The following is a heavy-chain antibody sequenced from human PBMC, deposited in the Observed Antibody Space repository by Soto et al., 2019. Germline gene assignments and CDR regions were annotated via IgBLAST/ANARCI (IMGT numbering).Heavy chain of an antibody. CDR3: ARSLRFLEWSHNYYYYGMDV. CDR2: INHSGSS. V-gene: IGHV4-34*01. D-gene: IGHD3-3*01. Sequence: VTLSLTCAVYGGSFSGYYWSWIRPSHSKVLEWIGEINHSGSSNYNPTLKTRVTISVDTSKNQFSLKLSSVTAADTAVYYCARSLRFLEWSHNYYYYGMDVWGQGTTVTVSS. J-gene: IGHJ6*02. CDR1: GGSFSGYY.